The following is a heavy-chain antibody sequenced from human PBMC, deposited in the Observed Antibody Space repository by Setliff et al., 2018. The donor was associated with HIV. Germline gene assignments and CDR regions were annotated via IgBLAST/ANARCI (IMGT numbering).Heavy chain of an antibody. CDR2: IKPDGSEI. CDR3: ARFGVAYGIDV. CDR1: GGSISSYNW. D-gene: IGHD3-10*01. Sequence: PSETLSLTCAVSGGSISSYNWWTWVRQTPGKGLEWVATIKPDGSEISYVDSVKGRFTISRDNAENSLYLQMNSLRVENTAVYYCARFGVAYGIDVWGQGTTVTVSS. J-gene: IGHJ6*02. V-gene: IGHV3-7*01.